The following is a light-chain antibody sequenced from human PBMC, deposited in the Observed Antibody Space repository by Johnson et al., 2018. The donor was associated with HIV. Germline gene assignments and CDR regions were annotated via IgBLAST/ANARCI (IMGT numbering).Light chain of an antibody. Sequence: QSVLTQPPSVSAAPGQKVTISCSGSSSNIGGHYVSWYQHLPGTAPKLLIYDNNKRPSGIPDRFSGSKSGTSATLGITGLQTGDEADYYCATWHSSLTSGGVFGTGTKVTVL. J-gene: IGLJ1*01. CDR1: SSNIGGHY. CDR2: DNN. CDR3: ATWHSSLTSGGV. V-gene: IGLV1-51*01.